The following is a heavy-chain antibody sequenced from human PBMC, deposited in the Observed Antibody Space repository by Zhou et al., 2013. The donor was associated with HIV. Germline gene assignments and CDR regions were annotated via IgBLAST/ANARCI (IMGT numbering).Heavy chain of an antibody. CDR1: GGSISSYY. V-gene: IGHV4-4*07. CDR2: IYTSGSI. J-gene: IGHJ3*02. D-gene: IGHD3-10*01. Sequence: QVQLQESGPGLVKPSETLSLTCTVSGGSISSYYWSWIRQPAGRRLEWIGRIYTSGSINYNPSLKSRITMSLDTSKNQFSLKLSSVTAADTAVYYCASPGRGMTGGAFDIWGQGTMVTVSS. CDR3: ASPGRGMTGGAFDI.